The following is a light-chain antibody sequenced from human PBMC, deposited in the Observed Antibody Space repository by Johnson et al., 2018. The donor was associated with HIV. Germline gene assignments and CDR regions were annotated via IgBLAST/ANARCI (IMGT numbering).Light chain of an antibody. J-gene: IGLJ1*01. V-gene: IGLV1-51*01. CDR2: DNT. CDR1: SSNIGNNY. CDR3: GTWDSSLSAGV. Sequence: QSVLTQPPSVSAAPGQKVTISCSGTSSNIGNNYVSWYQQLPGTAPKLLIYDNTNRPSGIPDRFSGSTSDTSATLAITGLQQGDAADYYCGTWDSSLSAGVFGTGTKVTVL.